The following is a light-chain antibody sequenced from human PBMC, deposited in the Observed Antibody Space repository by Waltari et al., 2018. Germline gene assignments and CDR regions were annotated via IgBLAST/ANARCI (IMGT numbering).Light chain of an antibody. CDR2: GAS. V-gene: IGKV3-20*01. Sequence: EIVLTQSPGTLSLSPGERATLSCRASQSISSSYLAWYQQKPGQAPRLLIYGASSRATGIPDRFSGSGSGTDFTLTISRLEPEDFAVYYCQHYCSSSYTFGQGTKLEI. CDR3: QHYCSSSYT. CDR1: QSISSSY. J-gene: IGKJ2*01.